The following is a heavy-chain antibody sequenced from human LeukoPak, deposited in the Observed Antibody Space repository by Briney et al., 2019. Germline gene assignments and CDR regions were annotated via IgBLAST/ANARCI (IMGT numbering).Heavy chain of an antibody. D-gene: IGHD5-12*01. V-gene: IGHV4-31*03. CDR1: GGSISSGGYY. Sequence: PSETLSLTCTVSGGSISSGGYYWSWIRQHPGKGLEWIGYIYYSGSTYYNPSPKSRVTISVDTSKNQFSLKLSSVTAADTAVYYCASSGYDWYYYGMDVWGQGTTVTVSS. CDR2: IYYSGST. CDR3: ASSGYDWYYYGMDV. J-gene: IGHJ6*02.